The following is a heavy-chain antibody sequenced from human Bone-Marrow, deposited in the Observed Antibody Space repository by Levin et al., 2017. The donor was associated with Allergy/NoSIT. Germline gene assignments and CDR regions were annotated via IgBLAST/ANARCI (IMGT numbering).Heavy chain of an antibody. CDR1: GGSFSGYY. CDR3: ARGLVPCSSTSCYRAYSNYEARGPYFDY. D-gene: IGHD2-2*01. V-gene: IGHV4-34*01. J-gene: IGHJ4*02. CDR2: INHSGST. Sequence: PSETLSLTCAVYGGSFSGYYWSWIRQPPGKGLEWIGEINHSGSTNYNPSLKSRVTISVDTSKNQFSLKLSSVTAADTAVYYCARGLVPCSSTSCYRAYSNYEARGPYFDYWGQGTLVTVSS.